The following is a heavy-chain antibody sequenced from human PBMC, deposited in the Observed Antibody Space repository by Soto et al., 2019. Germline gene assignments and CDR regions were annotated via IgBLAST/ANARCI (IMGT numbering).Heavy chain of an antibody. CDR3: ARVRVTTDPSHWFDP. V-gene: IGHV1-18*01. D-gene: IGHD3-10*01. Sequence: GASVKVSCKASGYTFTSYGISWVRQAPGQGLEWMGWISAYNGNTNYAQKLQGRVTMTTDTPTSTAYMELRSLRSDDTAVYYCARVRVTTDPSHWFDPWGQGTLVTVSS. CDR2: ISAYNGNT. CDR1: GYTFTSYG. J-gene: IGHJ5*02.